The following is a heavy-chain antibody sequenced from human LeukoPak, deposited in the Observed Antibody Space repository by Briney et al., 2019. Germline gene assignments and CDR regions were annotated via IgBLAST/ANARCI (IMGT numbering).Heavy chain of an antibody. CDR3: AREPYSSNWSYFDY. CDR2: GHTSGST. CDR1: GGSFSGYY. V-gene: IGHV4-4*08. Sequence: SETLSLTCAVYGGSFSGYYWSWIRQPPGKGLEWIGRGHTSGSTNYNPSLKSRVTISVDTSKIRFSLKLSSVTAADTAVYYCAREPYSSNWSYFDYWGQGTLVTVSS. D-gene: IGHD6-13*01. J-gene: IGHJ4*02.